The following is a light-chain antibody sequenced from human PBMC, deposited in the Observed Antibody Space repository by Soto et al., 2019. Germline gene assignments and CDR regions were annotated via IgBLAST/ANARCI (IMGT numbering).Light chain of an antibody. Sequence: VMTQSPTTLSVSPGEIATLSCRASHSVGSNLAWYQQNPGQSPRLLIYGASTRATGVPARFSGSGSATQFPLTISSLQSEDFGFYYCQQYKQWPVAFGGGTKVEIK. CDR2: GAS. CDR3: QQYKQWPVA. CDR1: HSVGSN. J-gene: IGKJ4*01. V-gene: IGKV3-15*01.